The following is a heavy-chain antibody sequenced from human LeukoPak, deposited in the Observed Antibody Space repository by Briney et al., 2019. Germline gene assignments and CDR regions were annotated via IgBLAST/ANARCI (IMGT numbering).Heavy chain of an antibody. CDR1: GGTFSSYA. D-gene: IGHD3-3*01. J-gene: IGHJ4*02. Sequence: WASVKLSCKASGGTFSSYAISWVRQAPGQGLEWMGGIIPIFGTANYAQKFQGRVTITADESTSTAYMELSSLRAEDTAVYYCARASPFYDYFDYWGQGTLVTVSS. CDR3: ARASPFYDYFDY. V-gene: IGHV1-69*13. CDR2: IIPIFGTA.